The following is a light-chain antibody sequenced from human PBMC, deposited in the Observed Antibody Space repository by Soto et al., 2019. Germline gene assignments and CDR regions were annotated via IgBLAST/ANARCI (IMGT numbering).Light chain of an antibody. Sequence: EIVFTQSPGTLSLSPGERATLSCGASQSVSSSYLAWYQQKPGLAPRLLIYDASSRATGIPDRFSGSGSGTDFTLTISRLEPEDFAVYYCQQYGSSPITFGQGTRLEIK. CDR1: QSVSSSY. CDR3: QQYGSSPIT. CDR2: DAS. V-gene: IGKV3D-20*01. J-gene: IGKJ5*01.